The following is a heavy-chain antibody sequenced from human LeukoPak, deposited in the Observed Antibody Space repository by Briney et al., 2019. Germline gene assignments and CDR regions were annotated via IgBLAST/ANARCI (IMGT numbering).Heavy chain of an antibody. CDR1: GYTFTSYA. J-gene: IGHJ4*02. CDR2: INTNTGKP. CDR3: ARAASLDY. Sequence: ASVKVSCKASGYTFTSYAMNWVRQAPGQGLEWMGWINTNTGKPTYAQGFTERFVFSLDSSVSTAYLQINSLNAEGTAVYYCARAASLDYWGQGTLVTVSS. D-gene: IGHD2-2*01. V-gene: IGHV7-4-1*02.